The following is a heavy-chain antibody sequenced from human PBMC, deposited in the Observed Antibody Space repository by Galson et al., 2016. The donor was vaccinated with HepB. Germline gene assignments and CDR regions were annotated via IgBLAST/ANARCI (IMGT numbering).Heavy chain of an antibody. V-gene: IGHV3-53*01. J-gene: IGHJ4*02. CDR3: STLNPASPYFDY. Sequence: SLRLSCAASEFTVSNNYMSWVRQAPGKGLEWVSLIYSGGNTRYADSVKGRFTISGDNSKNTVYLQMNGLRAEDTAVYYCSTLNPASPYFDYWGQGTLVTVSS. CDR1: EFTVSNNY. CDR2: IYSGGNT.